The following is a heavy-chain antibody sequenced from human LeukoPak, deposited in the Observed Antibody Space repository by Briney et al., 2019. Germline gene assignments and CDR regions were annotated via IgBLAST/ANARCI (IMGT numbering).Heavy chain of an antibody. J-gene: IGHJ4*02. D-gene: IGHD5-12*01. V-gene: IGHV4-39*07. CDR3: ASEDSGYDPRPFDY. Sequence: SETLSLTCTVSGGSISSSSYYWGWIRQPPGKGLEWIGSIYYSGSTYYNPSLKSRVTISVDTSKNQFSLKLSSVTAADTAVYYCASEDSGYDPRPFDYWGQGTLVTVSS. CDR1: GGSISSSSYY. CDR2: IYYSGST.